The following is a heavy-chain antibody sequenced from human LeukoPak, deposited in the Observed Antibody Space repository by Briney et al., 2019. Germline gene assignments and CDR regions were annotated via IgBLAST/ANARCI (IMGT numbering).Heavy chain of an antibody. CDR2: IKQDGSEK. J-gene: IGHJ3*02. CDR3: ARRTTYHYDSSGYRPIDAFDI. Sequence: PGGSLRLSCAASGFTFSSYWMSWVRQAPGKGLEWVVNIKQDGSEKYYVDSVKGRFTISRDNAKNSLYLQMNSLRAEDTAVYYCARRTTYHYDSSGYRPIDAFDIWGQGTMVTVSS. V-gene: IGHV3-7*01. CDR1: GFTFSSYW. D-gene: IGHD3-22*01.